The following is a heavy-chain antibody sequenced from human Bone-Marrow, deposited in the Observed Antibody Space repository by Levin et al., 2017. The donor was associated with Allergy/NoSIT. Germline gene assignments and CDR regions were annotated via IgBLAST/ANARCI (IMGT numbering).Heavy chain of an antibody. D-gene: IGHD6-13*01. CDR1: GFTFSGSA. Sequence: GESLKISCAASGFTFSGSAMHWVRQASGKGLEWVGRIRSKANSYATAYAASVKGRFTISRDDSKNTAYLQMNSLKTEDTAVYYCTRFTAAAGTEYFQHWGQGTLVTVSS. V-gene: IGHV3-73*01. CDR3: TRFTAAAGTEYFQH. J-gene: IGHJ1*01. CDR2: IRSKANSYAT.